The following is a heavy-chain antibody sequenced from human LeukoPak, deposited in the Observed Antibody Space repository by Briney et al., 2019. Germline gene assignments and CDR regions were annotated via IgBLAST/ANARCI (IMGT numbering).Heavy chain of an antibody. V-gene: IGHV3-11*01. D-gene: IGHD1-26*01. CDR3: ARDLKRGVGAT. Sequence: GGSLRLSCSASGFTFSDYYMSWIRQAPGKGLEWVSYISSSGSTIYYADSVKGRFTISRGNAKNSLYLQMNSLRAEDTAVYYCARDLKRGVGATWGQGTLVTVSS. CDR2: ISSSGSTI. CDR1: GFTFSDYY. J-gene: IGHJ4*02.